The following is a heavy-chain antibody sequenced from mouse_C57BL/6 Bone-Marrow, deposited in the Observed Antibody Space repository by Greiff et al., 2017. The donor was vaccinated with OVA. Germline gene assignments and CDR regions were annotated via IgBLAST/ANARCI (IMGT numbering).Heavy chain of an antibody. V-gene: IGHV1-82*01. Sequence: QVQLQQSGPELVKPGASVKISCKASGYAFSSSWMNWVKQRPGKGLEWIGRIYPGDGDTNYNGKFKGKATLTADKSSSTAYMQLSSLTSEDSAVYFCARERAYYPAWFAYWGQGTLVTVSA. CDR3: ARERAYYPAWFAY. CDR1: GYAFSSSW. CDR2: IYPGDGDT. D-gene: IGHD2-10*01. J-gene: IGHJ3*01.